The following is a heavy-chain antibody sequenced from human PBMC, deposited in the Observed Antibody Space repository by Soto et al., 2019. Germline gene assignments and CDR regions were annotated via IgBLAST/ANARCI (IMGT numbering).Heavy chain of an antibody. V-gene: IGHV3-23*01. CDR3: TKANRYCSGANCFTFDY. J-gene: IGHJ4*02. D-gene: IGHD2-15*01. CDR1: GFTFSSYA. Sequence: GGSLRLSCAASGFTFSSYAMSWVRQAPGKGLEWVSAISGSGGSTYYADSEKGRFTISRDNSKNTLYLQMNSLRAEDTDVYYSTKANRYCSGANCFTFDYWGRGTLVTVSA. CDR2: ISGSGGST.